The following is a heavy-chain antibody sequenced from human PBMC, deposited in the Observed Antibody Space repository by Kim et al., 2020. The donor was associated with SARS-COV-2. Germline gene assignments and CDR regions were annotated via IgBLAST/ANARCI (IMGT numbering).Heavy chain of an antibody. J-gene: IGHJ4*02. Sequence: FQGRVTITADEATSTAYMELSSLRSEDTAVYYCAREAGYYYDSIGSCFDYWGQGTLVTVSS. CDR3: AREAGYYYDSIGSCFDY. D-gene: IGHD3-22*01. V-gene: IGHV1-69*01.